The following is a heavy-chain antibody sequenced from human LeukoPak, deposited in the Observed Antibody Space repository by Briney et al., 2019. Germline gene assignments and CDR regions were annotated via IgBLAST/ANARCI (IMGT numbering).Heavy chain of an antibody. Sequence: AGTLTLSCAASGFTFSDNYMSWIRQAPGQGMEWVSYISSSGSTIYYADSVKGRFTISRDNAKNSLYLQMNSLRAEETAVYYCARGWLSITGPQDVWGKGTTVTVS. J-gene: IGHJ6*03. CDR2: ISSSGSTI. D-gene: IGHD1-20*01. CDR1: GFTFSDNY. V-gene: IGHV3-11*01. CDR3: ARGWLSITGPQDV.